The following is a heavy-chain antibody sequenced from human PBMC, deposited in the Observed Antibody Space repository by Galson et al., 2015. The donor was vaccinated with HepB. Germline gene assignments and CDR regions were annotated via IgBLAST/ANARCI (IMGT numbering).Heavy chain of an antibody. CDR1: GGTFSSYA. Sequence: SVKVSCKASGGTFSSYAISWVRQAPGQGLEWMGRIIPILGLANYAQKFQGRVTITADKSTSTAYIELSSLRSEDTAVYHCAVGNYGAYFDYWGQGTLVTVSS. V-gene: IGHV1-69*04. J-gene: IGHJ4*02. CDR3: AVGNYGAYFDY. CDR2: IIPILGLA. D-gene: IGHD4-17*01.